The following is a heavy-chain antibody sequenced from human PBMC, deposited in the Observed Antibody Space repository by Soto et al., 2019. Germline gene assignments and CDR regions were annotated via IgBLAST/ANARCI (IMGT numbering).Heavy chain of an antibody. CDR3: ARDEVPAANWLDR. CDR1: GYIFINYG. CDR2: ISGYNGNT. D-gene: IGHD2-2*01. Sequence: ASVKVSCKASGYIFINYGITWVRQAPGQGLEWMGWISGYNGNTKYADKLQGRVTMTTDTSTNTAYMELRSLRSDDTAVYYCARDEVPAANWLDRWGQGTLVTVSS. V-gene: IGHV1-18*01. J-gene: IGHJ5*02.